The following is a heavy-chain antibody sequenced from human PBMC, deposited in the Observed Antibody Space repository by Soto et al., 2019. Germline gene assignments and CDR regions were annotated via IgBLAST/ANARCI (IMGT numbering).Heavy chain of an antibody. V-gene: IGHV4-31*03. J-gene: IGHJ4*02. D-gene: IGHD2-2*01. CDR3: ARVTIGYCSSTRCDPNYFDY. Sequence: SETLSLTCTVSGDSISSGGHYWSWIRQHPGKGLEWIGYIYYSGSTYYNPSLKSRVTISVDMSKSQFSLKLSSVTAADTAVYYCARVTIGYCSSTRCDPNYFDYWGQGILVTVSS. CDR1: GDSISSGGHY. CDR2: IYYSGST.